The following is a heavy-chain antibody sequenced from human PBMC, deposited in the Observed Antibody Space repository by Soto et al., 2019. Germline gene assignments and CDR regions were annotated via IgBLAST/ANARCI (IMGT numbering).Heavy chain of an antibody. CDR3: ARGQAVVVTAIFYYGMDV. J-gene: IGHJ6*02. CDR2: IIPIFGTA. V-gene: IGHV1-69*13. Sequence: SVKVSCKASGGTFSSYAISWVRQAPGQGLEWMGGIIPIFGTANYAQKFQGRVTITADESTSTAYMELSSLRSEDTAVYYCARGQAVVVTAIFYYGMDVWGQGTTVTVSS. D-gene: IGHD2-21*02. CDR1: GGTFSSYA.